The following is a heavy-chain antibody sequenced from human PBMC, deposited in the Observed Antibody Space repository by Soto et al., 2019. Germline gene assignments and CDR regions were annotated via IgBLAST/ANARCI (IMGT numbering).Heavy chain of an antibody. CDR2: INAGNGNT. J-gene: IGHJ3*02. D-gene: IGHD2-21*02. Sequence: GASVKVSCKASGYTFTSYAMHWVRQAPGQRLEWMGWINAGNGNTKYSQKFQGRVTITRDTSASTAYMELSSLRSEDTAVYYCASDGTYCGGDCYYLADAFDIWGQGTMVTVSS. V-gene: IGHV1-3*01. CDR1: GYTFTSYA. CDR3: ASDGTYCGGDCYYLADAFDI.